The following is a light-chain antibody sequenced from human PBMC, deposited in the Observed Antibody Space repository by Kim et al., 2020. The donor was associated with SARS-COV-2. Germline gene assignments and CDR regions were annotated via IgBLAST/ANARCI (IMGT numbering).Light chain of an antibody. CDR1: SSDVGNYNL. Sequence: QAITISCTGTSSDVGNYNLVSWYQQYPGKAPKLMIYEVSKRPSGVSNRFSGSKSGNTASLTISGLQAEDEADYYCCSYAGSSTFVVFGGGTQLTVL. V-gene: IGLV2-23*02. CDR3: CSYAGSSTFVV. J-gene: IGLJ2*01. CDR2: EVS.